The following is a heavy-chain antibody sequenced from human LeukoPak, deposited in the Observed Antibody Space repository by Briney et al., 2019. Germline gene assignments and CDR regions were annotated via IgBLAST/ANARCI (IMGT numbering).Heavy chain of an antibody. CDR1: GFDFSTYA. CDR3: ARGEIPVAGTRKYYFDY. J-gene: IGHJ4*02. CDR2: ISTMSNYI. D-gene: IGHD6-19*01. Sequence: GGSLRLSCAASGFDFSTYAINWVRQAPGKGLEWVSSISTMSNYIFYGDSVKGRFTISRDNAKSSLYLQMNSLRAEDTAVYYCARGEIPVAGTRKYYFDYWGQGTLVTVSS. V-gene: IGHV3-21*01.